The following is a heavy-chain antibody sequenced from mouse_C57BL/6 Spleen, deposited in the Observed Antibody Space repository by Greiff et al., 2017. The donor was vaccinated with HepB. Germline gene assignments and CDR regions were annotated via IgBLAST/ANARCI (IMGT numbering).Heavy chain of an antibody. J-gene: IGHJ2*01. V-gene: IGHV1-82*01. D-gene: IGHD1-1*01. CDR2: IYPGDGDT. CDR3: ARGTTVVDFDY. Sequence: VQLQQSGPELVKPGASVKISCKASGYAFSSSWMNWVKQRPGKGLEWIGRIYPGDGDTNYIGKFKGKATLTADKSSSTAYMQLSSLTSEDSAVYFCARGTTVVDFDYWGQGTTLTVSS. CDR1: GYAFSSSW.